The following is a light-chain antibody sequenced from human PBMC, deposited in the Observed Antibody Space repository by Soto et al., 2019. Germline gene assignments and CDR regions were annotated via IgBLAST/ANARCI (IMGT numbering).Light chain of an antibody. CDR3: AAWDDSLNAVV. CDR1: SSNIGSNT. J-gene: IGLJ2*01. Sequence: QSLLTQPPSAFGTPGQRVTISCSGSSSNIGSNTVNWYQQLPGTAPKLLIYSNNQRPSGVPDRFSGSKSGTSASLAISGLQSEDEADYYCAAWDDSLNAVVFGGGTKVTVL. CDR2: SNN. V-gene: IGLV1-44*01.